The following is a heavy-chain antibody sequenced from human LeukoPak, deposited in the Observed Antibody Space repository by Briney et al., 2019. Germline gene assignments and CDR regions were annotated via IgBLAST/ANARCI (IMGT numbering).Heavy chain of an antibody. CDR1: GGSISSYY. Sequence: SETLSLTCTVSGGSISSYYWGWIRQPAGKGLEWIGRIYTSGSTNYNPSLKSRVTMSVDTSKNQFSLKLSSVTAADTAVYYCARDSGDTIFGVVTPKYYFDYWGQGTLVTVSS. V-gene: IGHV4-4*07. CDR3: ARDSGDTIFGVVTPKYYFDY. CDR2: IYTSGST. J-gene: IGHJ4*02. D-gene: IGHD3-3*01.